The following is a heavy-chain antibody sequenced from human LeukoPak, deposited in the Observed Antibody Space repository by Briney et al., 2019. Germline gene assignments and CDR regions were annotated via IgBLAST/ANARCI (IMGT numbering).Heavy chain of an antibody. D-gene: IGHD3-16*02. V-gene: IGHV5-51*01. J-gene: IGHJ4*02. CDR1: GYSFTSYW. CDR3: ASGYYDYVWGSYRPPGFDY. Sequence: GESLKISCKGSGYSFTSYWIGRVRQMPGKGLEWMGIIYPGDSDTRYSPSFQGQVTISADKSISTASLQWSSLKASDTAMYYCASGYYDYVWGSYRPPGFDYWGQGTLVTVSS. CDR2: IYPGDSDT.